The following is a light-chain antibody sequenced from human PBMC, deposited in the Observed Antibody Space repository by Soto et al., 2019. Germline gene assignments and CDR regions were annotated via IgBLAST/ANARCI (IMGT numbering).Light chain of an antibody. CDR1: GSDVGGYNY. V-gene: IGLV2-14*01. CDR3: SSYTSSSTRV. CDR2: DVS. J-gene: IGLJ1*01. Sequence: QSVLTQPASVSGSPGQSITISRTGTGSDVGGYNYVSWYQQHPGKAPKLMIYDVSNRPSGVSNRFSGSKSGNTASLTISGLQAEDEADYYCSSYTSSSTRVFGTGTKVTVL.